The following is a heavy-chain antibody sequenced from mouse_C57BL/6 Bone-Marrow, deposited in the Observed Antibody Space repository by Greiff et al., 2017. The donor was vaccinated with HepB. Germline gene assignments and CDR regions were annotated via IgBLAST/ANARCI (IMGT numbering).Heavy chain of an antibody. J-gene: IGHJ1*03. CDR3: ARGGDPAVVATDRYFDV. D-gene: IGHD1-1*01. CDR1: GYTFTSYW. V-gene: IGHV1-64*01. CDR2: IHPNSGST. Sequence: VQLQQPGAELVKPGASVKLSCKASGYTFTSYWMHWVKQRPGQGLEWIGMIHPNSGSTNYNEKFKCKATLTVDKSSSTAYMQLSILTSEVSAVYTGARGGDPAVVATDRYFDVWGTGTTVTVSS.